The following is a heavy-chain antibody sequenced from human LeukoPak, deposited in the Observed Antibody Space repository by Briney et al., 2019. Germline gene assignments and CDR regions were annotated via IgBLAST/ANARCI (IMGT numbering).Heavy chain of an antibody. V-gene: IGHV3-11*01. CDR3: AKGHTYGTI. D-gene: IGHD3-16*01. CDR2: ISGSGTTM. J-gene: IGHJ4*02. CDR1: GFIFSDYY. Sequence: GGFLRLSCAASGFIFSDYYMTWMRQIPGKGLEWVAYISGSGTTMDYAKSVKGRFTISRDNAKDSPYLQMNSLEAGDTAVYYCAKGHTYGTIWGQGTLSPFPQ.